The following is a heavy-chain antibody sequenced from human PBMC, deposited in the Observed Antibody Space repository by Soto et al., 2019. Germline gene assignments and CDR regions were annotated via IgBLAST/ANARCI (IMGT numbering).Heavy chain of an antibody. Sequence: QVQLQESGPGLVKPSQTLSLTCTVSGGSISSGDYYWSWIRQPPGKGLEWIGYISYSGSTYYNLSLRSRVSISIDTSKHQFSLRLSSVTAADTAVFYCARGTGVHGSHYFDYWGQGTLVTVSS. D-gene: IGHD3-10*01. V-gene: IGHV4-30-4*01. CDR1: GGSISSGDYY. J-gene: IGHJ4*02. CDR3: ARGTGVHGSHYFDY. CDR2: ISYSGST.